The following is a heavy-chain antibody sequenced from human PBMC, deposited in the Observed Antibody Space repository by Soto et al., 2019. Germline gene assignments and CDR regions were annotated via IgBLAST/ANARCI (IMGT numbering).Heavy chain of an antibody. D-gene: IGHD3-10*01. CDR2: ISSSSSTI. V-gene: IGHV3-48*01. CDR3: ARDHERLLWFGELRYQNRYYYGMDG. J-gene: IGHJ6*01. CDR1: GFTFSSYS. Sequence: PRGSLRLSCAAPGFTFSSYSMNWVRQAPGKGLEWVSYISSSSSTIYYADSVKGRFTISRDNAKNSLYLQMNSLRAEDTAVYYSARDHERLLWFGELRYQNRYYYGMDGWGEGTMVTVS.